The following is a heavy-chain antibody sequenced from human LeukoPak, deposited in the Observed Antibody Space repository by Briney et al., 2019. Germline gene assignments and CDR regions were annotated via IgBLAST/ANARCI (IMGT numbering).Heavy chain of an antibody. CDR3: AKGGHSSGWPSNWFDP. CDR1: GYTFTAYD. J-gene: IGHJ5*02. V-gene: IGHV1-8*01. Sequence: ASVKVSCKASGYTFTAYDLNWVRQATGQGLEWMGWMNPNSGDTGYAQKFQGRVTMTRNTSISTAYMEPSSLRSEDTAVYYCAKGGHSSGWPSNWFDPWGQGTLVTVSS. CDR2: MNPNSGDT. D-gene: IGHD6-19*01.